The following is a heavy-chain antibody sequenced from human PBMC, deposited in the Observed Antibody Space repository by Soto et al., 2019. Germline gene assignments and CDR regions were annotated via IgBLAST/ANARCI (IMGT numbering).Heavy chain of an antibody. CDR1: GTSISSYY. V-gene: IGHV4-4*07. D-gene: IGHD2-21*01. CDR3: ARVVTNWFDP. CDR2: IYNGLNT. Sequence: SETLSLTCTVSGTSISSYYWSWIRQPAGKGLEWIGRIYNGLNTNYNPALKSRVTMSVDTSKNQFSLNLTSVTAADTAVYYCARVVTNWFDPWGQGTLDTVSS. J-gene: IGHJ5*02.